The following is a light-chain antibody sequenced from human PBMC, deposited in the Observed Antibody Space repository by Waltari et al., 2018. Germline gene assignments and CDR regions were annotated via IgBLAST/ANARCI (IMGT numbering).Light chain of an antibody. CDR3: SSYISSTALEV. CDR2: DVS. J-gene: IGLJ2*01. V-gene: IGLV2-14*03. Sequence: YQQHPRRGPERSIFDVSNRASGIPSRFSGSKSRNTASLTICGLQAEEEADYYCSSYISSTALEVFGGGTSLTVL.